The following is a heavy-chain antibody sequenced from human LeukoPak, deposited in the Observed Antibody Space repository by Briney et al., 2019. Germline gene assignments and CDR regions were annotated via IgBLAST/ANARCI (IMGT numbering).Heavy chain of an antibody. CDR1: GGSISSGSYY. D-gene: IGHD4-23*01. J-gene: IGHJ4*02. Sequence: SQTLSLTCTVSGGSISSGSYYWGWIRQPPGKGLEWIGTISSSGSIFYNPSLKSRLTLSVDTSKNQFSLKLSSVTAADMGVYYCARGGYGGNSPFDYWGQGSLVTVSS. CDR2: ISSSGSI. V-gene: IGHV4-39*01. CDR3: ARGGYGGNSPFDY.